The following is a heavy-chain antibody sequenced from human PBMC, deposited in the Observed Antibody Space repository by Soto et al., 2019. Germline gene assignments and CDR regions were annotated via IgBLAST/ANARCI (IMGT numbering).Heavy chain of an antibody. Sequence: GGSLRLSCAASGFTFSSYSMNWVRQAPGKGLEWVSSISSSSYIYYADSGKGRFTISRDNAKNSLYLQMNSLRAEDTAVYYCARDSSLLYYFDYWGQGTLVTVSS. D-gene: IGHD2-2*01. CDR2: ISSSSYI. J-gene: IGHJ4*02. CDR1: GFTFSSYS. CDR3: ARDSSLLYYFDY. V-gene: IGHV3-21*01.